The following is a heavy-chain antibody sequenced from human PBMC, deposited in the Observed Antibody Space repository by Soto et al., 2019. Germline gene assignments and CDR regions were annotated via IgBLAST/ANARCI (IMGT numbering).Heavy chain of an antibody. Sequence: GGSLRLSCAASGFTFSSYNMNWVRQAPGKGLEWVSSISGSDDFIYYADSVKGRFTISRDDAKNSLSLQMNSLRADDTAVYYCARGITICGVASPPYFDYWGQGTLVTVSS. J-gene: IGHJ4*02. CDR2: ISGSDDFI. V-gene: IGHV3-21*01. CDR3: ARGITICGVASPPYFDY. D-gene: IGHD3-3*01. CDR1: GFTFSSYN.